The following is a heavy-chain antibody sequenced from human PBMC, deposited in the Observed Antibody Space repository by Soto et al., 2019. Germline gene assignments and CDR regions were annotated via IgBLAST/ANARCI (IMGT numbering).Heavy chain of an antibody. V-gene: IGHV1-69*04. CDR3: ARDTTITGTTGRWFDP. Sequence: PSVKVSCKASGGTFSSYTISWVRQAPGQGLEWMGRIIPILGIANYAQKFQGRVTITADKSTSTAYMELSSLRSEDTAVYYCARDTTITGTTGRWFDPWGQGTLVTVSS. CDR2: IIPILGIA. J-gene: IGHJ5*02. CDR1: GGTFSSYT. D-gene: IGHD1-7*01.